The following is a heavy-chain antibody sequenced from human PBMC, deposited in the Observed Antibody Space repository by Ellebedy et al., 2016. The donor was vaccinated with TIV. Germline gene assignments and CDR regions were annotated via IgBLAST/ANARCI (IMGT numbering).Heavy chain of an antibody. CDR1: GDSISSSNW. J-gene: IGHJ4*02. V-gene: IGHV4-4*02. Sequence: MPSETLSLTCTVSGDSISSSNWWTWVRQPPGKELEWIGEIYHSGSTNYNPSFKSRVTISVDTSKNQFSLKLSSVTAADTAVYYCARDLVGLVITSDWGQGTLVTVSS. CDR2: IYHSGST. D-gene: IGHD3-22*01. CDR3: ARDLVGLVITSD.